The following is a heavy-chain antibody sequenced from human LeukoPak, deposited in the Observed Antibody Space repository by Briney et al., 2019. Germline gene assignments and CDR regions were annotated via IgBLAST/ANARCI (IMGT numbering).Heavy chain of an antibody. CDR2: IYYSGST. J-gene: IGHJ3*02. V-gene: IGHV4-39*01. CDR3: ARSGPYTLRWNAFDI. Sequence: SETLSLTCIVSGGSISSSSYYWGWIRQPPGKGLEWIGIIYYSGSTYYNPSLKSRVTISVDTSKNQFSLKLSSVTAADTAVYYCARSGPYTLRWNAFDIWGQGTMVTVSS. CDR1: GGSISSSSYY. D-gene: IGHD4-23*01.